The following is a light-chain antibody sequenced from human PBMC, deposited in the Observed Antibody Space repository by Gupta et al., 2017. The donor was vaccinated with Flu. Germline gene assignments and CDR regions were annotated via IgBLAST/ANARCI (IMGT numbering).Light chain of an antibody. CDR2: DAS. J-gene: IGKJ2*01. CDR3: QKRSNWPPYT. CDR1: QSVSTY. V-gene: IGKV3-11*01. Sequence: EIELTQSPATLSLSPGERATLSCRASQSVSTYLAWYQKKPDQAPRLLIYDASNRATGIPARFSGSGSGTDFTLTISSLEPEDFAVYYCQKRSNWPPYTFGQGTRLEI.